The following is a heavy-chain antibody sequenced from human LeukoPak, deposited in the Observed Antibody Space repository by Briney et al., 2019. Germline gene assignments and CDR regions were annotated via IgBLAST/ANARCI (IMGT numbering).Heavy chain of an antibody. CDR1: GGSISSYY. J-gene: IGHJ4*02. D-gene: IGHD6-19*01. V-gene: IGHV4-59*01. CDR2: IYYSGST. CDR3: ARGPGSSGWSDY. Sequence: SETLSLTRTVSGGSISSYYWSWIRQPPGKGLEGIGYIYYSGSTNYNPSLKSRVTISVDTSKNQFSLKLSSVTAADTAVYYCARGPGSSGWSDYWGQGTLVTVSS.